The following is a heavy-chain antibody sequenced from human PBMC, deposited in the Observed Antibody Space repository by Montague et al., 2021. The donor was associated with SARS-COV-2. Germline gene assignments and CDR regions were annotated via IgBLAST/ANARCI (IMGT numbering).Heavy chain of an antibody. CDR2: TYYRSKWYH. CDR1: GDSVSSNTAT. CDR3: ARTTTRMLYPGNAFDI. Sequence: SVIPGDSVSSNTATWNWIRQSPSRGLEWLGRTYYRSKWYHDYAISLKSRITINPDTSKNQFSLQLSSVALEDTAVFYCARTTTRMLYPGNAFDIWGQGTMVTVSS. V-gene: IGHV6-1*01. D-gene: IGHD2-15*01. J-gene: IGHJ3*02.